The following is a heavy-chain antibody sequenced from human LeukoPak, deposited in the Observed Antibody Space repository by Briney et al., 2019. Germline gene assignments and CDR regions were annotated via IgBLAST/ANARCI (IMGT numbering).Heavy chain of an antibody. J-gene: IGHJ4*02. Sequence: GGSLRLSCAASGFTFDGYAMSWVRQAPGKGLEWVSAISGSGGSTYYADSVKGRFTISRDNSKNTLYLQMNSLRAEDTAVYYCAQMGGYDFMAKFDYWGQGTLVTVSS. D-gene: IGHD5-12*01. CDR2: ISGSGGST. CDR1: GFTFDGYA. CDR3: AQMGGYDFMAKFDY. V-gene: IGHV3-23*01.